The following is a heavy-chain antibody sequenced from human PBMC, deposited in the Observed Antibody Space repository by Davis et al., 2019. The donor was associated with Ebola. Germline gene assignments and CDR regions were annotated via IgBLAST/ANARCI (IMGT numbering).Heavy chain of an antibody. CDR1: GVSLNNHANY. V-gene: IGHV4-39*07. J-gene: IGHJ1*01. CDR3: ANHGSGWFLQH. Sequence: PSETLSLTCTVSGVSLNNHANYWGCTPPPPGKRLAWIGEVHGPGHTDYNPSLESRVTISADKSNNHFSLRLTSVTAADTAVYYCANHGSGWFLQHWGQGSLVTVSS. CDR2: VHGPGHT. D-gene: IGHD6-19*01.